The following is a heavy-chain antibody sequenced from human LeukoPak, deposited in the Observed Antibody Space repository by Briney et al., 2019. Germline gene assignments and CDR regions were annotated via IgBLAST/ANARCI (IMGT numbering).Heavy chain of an antibody. CDR2: INHSGST. V-gene: IGHV4-34*01. D-gene: IGHD3-22*01. Sequence: PSETLSLTCAVYGGSFSGYYWSWIRQHPGKGLEWIGEINHSGSTNYNPSLKSRVTISVDTSKNQFSLKLSSVTAADTAVYYRARGLYYYDSSGYTYYQYYYMDVWGKGTTVTISS. CDR1: GGSFSGYY. CDR3: ARGLYYYDSSGYTYYQYYYMDV. J-gene: IGHJ6*03.